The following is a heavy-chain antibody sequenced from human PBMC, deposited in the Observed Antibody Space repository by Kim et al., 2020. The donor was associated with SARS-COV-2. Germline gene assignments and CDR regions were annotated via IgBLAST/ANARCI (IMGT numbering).Heavy chain of an antibody. Sequence: GGSLRLSCAASGFTFRKYGMNWVRQAPGKGLEWGSSINTNRRYIYVGEPGRGRFTVSRDNAKSSLDRPMDSLRADDTSVYYCARDSGEHSFDYWGQGTLVTVSS. CDR1: GFTFRKYG. CDR3: ARDSGEHSFDY. V-gene: IGHV3-21*01. J-gene: IGHJ4*02. D-gene: IGHD1-26*01. CDR2: INTNRRYI.